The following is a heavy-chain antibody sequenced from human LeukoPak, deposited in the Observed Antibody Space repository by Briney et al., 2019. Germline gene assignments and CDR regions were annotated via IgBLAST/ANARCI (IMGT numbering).Heavy chain of an antibody. CDR3: ARVRWNYYFDY. D-gene: IGHD4-23*01. Sequence: GGSLRLSCAASRFTFSSYGMHWVRQAPGKGLEWVSAITGSGGNTHYADSVKGRFTISRDNSKNTLYLQMNSLRAEDTAVYYCARVRWNYYFDYWGQGTLVTVSS. CDR1: RFTFSSYG. V-gene: IGHV3-23*01. CDR2: ITGSGGNT. J-gene: IGHJ4*02.